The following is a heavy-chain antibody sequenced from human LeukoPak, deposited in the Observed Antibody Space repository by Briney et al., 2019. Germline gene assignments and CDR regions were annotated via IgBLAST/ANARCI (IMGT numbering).Heavy chain of an antibody. CDR3: ARNAVPDRPFSGMDV. CDR1: GYTFTSYG. V-gene: IGHV1-18*01. Sequence: ASVKVSCKASGYTFTSYGISWVRQAPGQGLEWMGWISAYNGNTNYAQKLQGRVTMTTDTSTSTAYMELRSLRSEDTAVYYCARNAVPDRPFSGMDVWGKGTTVTVSS. CDR2: ISAYNGNT. D-gene: IGHD2-2*01. J-gene: IGHJ6*04.